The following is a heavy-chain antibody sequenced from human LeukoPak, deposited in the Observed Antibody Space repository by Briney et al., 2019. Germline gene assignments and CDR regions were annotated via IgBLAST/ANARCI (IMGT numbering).Heavy chain of an antibody. CDR3: ARVAAEVVGLPGVIGFGWLRRDYYYMDV. J-gene: IGHJ6*03. V-gene: IGHV1-46*01. D-gene: IGHD2-2*02. CDR2: ISPSGGST. CDR1: GYTFTSYY. Sequence: ASVKVSCKASGYTFTSYYVHWVRQAPGEGLEWMGIISPSGGSTSYAQKFQGRVTMTRDMSTSTVYMELSSLRSEDTAVYHCARVAAEVVGLPGVIGFGWLRRDYYYMDVWGKGTTVTVSS.